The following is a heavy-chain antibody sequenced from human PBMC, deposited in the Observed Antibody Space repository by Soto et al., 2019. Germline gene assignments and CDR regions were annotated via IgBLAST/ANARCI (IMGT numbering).Heavy chain of an antibody. CDR1: GFTFGTYS. CDR3: ARLYYDYV. J-gene: IGHJ6*02. V-gene: IGHV3-48*02. Sequence: HPXASLGLSCAGSGFTFGTYSMNWVRQAAGKGLEWIAYISYDSDTIQYADSVKGRFTISRDNAKNSLYLQMNSLRDEDTAVYYCARLYYDYVWGQGTTVTVSS. CDR2: ISYDSDTI. D-gene: IGHD3-3*01.